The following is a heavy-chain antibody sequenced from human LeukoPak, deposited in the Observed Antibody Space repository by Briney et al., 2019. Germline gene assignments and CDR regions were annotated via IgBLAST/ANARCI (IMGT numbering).Heavy chain of an antibody. CDR2: ISPTGSTT. D-gene: IGHD3-9*01. CDR3: ARGPNSDWSGLDS. J-gene: IGHJ4*02. CDR1: GFSFSGHW. V-gene: IGHV3-74*01. Sequence: GGALRLSCTASGFSFSGHWMHWARQLPGKGLVWVSRISPTGSTTSYADSVKGRFTVSRDNAKNTLYLQVNNLRAEDTAVYYCARGPNSDWSGLDSWGQGTLLTVSS.